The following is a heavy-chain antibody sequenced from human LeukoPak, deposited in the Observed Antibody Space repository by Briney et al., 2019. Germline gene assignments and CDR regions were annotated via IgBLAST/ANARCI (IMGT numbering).Heavy chain of an antibody. V-gene: IGHV1-2*02. CDR2: INPNSGGT. D-gene: IGHD3-3*01. CDR1: GYTFTGYY. J-gene: IGHJ4*02. Sequence: GASVKVSCKASGYTFTGYYMHWVRQAPGQGLEWMGWINPNSGGTNYAQKFQGRVTMTRDTSISTAYMELSRLRSDDTAVYYCARALPELRFLEWLSIYFDYWGQGTLVTVSS. CDR3: ARALPELRFLEWLSIYFDY.